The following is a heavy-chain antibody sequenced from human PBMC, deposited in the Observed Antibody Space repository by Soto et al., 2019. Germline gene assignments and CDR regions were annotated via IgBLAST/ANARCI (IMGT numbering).Heavy chain of an antibody. CDR2: IYYSGST. CDR1: GGSISRSSYY. CDR3: ARHDYGGFGL. V-gene: IGHV4-39*01. J-gene: IGHJ4*02. D-gene: IGHD4-17*01. Sequence: QLQLQESGPGLVKPSETLSLTCTVSGGSISRSSYYWGWIRQPPGKGLEWIGSIYYSGSTYYNPSLKSRVTISIDTSKNQFSLKLSSVTAADTAVYYGARHDYGGFGLWGQGTLVTVSS.